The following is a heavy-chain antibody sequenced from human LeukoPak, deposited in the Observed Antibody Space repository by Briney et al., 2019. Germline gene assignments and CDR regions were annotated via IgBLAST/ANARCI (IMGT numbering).Heavy chain of an antibody. D-gene: IGHD3-9*01. J-gene: IGHJ4*02. CDR3: AKEGNDILTGHPECFDY. V-gene: IGHV4-39*07. CDR2: ISYSGST. Sequence: SETLSLTCTVSSGSISTSNYYWGWVRQPPGKALEWIGNISYSGSTYYSPSLKSRVTISLDTSRNQFSLKLNSVTAADTAVYYCAKEGNDILTGHPECFDYWGQGTLVTVSS. CDR1: SGSISTSNYY.